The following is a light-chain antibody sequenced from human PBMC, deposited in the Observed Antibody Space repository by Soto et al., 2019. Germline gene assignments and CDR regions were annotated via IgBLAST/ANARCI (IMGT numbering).Light chain of an antibody. V-gene: IGLV2-8*01. CDR2: EVS. CDR1: SSDVGGYNY. CDR3: SLFGGNNHLV. Sequence: QSALTQPPSASGSPGQSVTISCTGTSSDVGGYNYVSWYQQHPGKAPKLMISEVSKRPSGVPDRFSGTKSGNTASLTVSGLQAEDEADYGCSLFGGNNHLVFGGGTKVTVL. J-gene: IGLJ2*01.